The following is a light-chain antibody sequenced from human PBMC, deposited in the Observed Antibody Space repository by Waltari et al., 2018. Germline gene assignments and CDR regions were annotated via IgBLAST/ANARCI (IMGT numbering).Light chain of an antibody. Sequence: EVVLTQSPAPLSLSPGERATLSCRASQSIRTYLAWYQQKPGQAPRLLIYDASKRATDIPARFSGSGSGTDFTLTISSLEPEDFAVYYCQQRSNWPFGGGTKVEIK. CDR1: QSIRTY. V-gene: IGKV3-11*01. CDR2: DAS. CDR3: QQRSNWP. J-gene: IGKJ4*01.